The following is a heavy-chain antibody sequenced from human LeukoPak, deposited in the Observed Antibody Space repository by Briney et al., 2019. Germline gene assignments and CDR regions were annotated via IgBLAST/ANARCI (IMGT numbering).Heavy chain of an antibody. V-gene: IGHV4-39*07. CDR3: ARDSDYDFWSGYYKGPNWFDP. Sequence: SETLSLTCTVSGGSISSSSYYWGWIRQPPGKGLEWIGSIYYSGSTYYNPSLKSRVTISVDTSKNQFSLKLSSVTAADTAVYYCARDSDYDFWSGYYKGPNWFDPWGQGTLVTVSS. CDR2: IYYSGST. D-gene: IGHD3-3*01. J-gene: IGHJ5*02. CDR1: GGSISSSSYY.